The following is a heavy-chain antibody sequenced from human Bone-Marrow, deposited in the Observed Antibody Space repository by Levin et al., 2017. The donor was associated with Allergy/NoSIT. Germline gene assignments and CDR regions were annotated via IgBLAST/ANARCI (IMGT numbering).Heavy chain of an antibody. D-gene: IGHD6-19*01. J-gene: IGHJ3*02. CDR2: IWFDGINK. V-gene: IGHV3-33*01. CDR3: ARESAAWSSGWYLNAFDI. Sequence: HPGGSLRLSCAASGFSFNIYGIHWVRQAPGKGLEWVSVIWFDGINKYYADSVKGRFTISRDNSRNTVYLQMDSLRAEDTAVYYCARESAAWSSGWYLNAFDIWGQGTMVTVSS. CDR1: GFSFNIYG.